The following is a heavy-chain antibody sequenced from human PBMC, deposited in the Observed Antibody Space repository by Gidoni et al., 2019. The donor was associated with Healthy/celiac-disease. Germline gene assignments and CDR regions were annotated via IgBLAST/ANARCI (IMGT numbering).Heavy chain of an antibody. V-gene: IGHV4-59*08. CDR1: GGSISSYY. CDR2: IYYSGST. Sequence: QVQLQASGPGLVKPSETLSPTCTVSGGSISSYYWSWIRQPPGKGLEWIGYIYYSGSTNYNPSLKSRVTISVDTSKNQFSLKLSSVTAADTAVYYCARNLYDILTGFTYNWFDPWGQGTLVTVSS. J-gene: IGHJ5*02. D-gene: IGHD3-9*01. CDR3: ARNLYDILTGFTYNWFDP.